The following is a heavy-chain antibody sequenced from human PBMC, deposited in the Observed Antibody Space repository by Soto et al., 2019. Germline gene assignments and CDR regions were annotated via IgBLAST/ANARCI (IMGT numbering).Heavy chain of an antibody. D-gene: IGHD2-8*01. V-gene: IGHV1-18*01. CDR1: GYTFTSYG. CDR2: ISAYNGNT. CDR3: ARVAENIVLMVYAMSWFDP. Sequence: ASVKVSCKASGYTFTSYGIRWVRQAPGQGLEWMGWISAYNGNTNYAQKLQGRVTMTTDTSTSTAYMELRSLRSDDTAVYYCARVAENIVLMVYAMSWFDPWGQGTLVTVSS. J-gene: IGHJ5*02.